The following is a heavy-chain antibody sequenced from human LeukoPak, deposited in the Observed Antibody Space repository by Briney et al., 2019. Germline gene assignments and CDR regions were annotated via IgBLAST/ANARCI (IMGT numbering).Heavy chain of an antibody. CDR2: ISSSSSYI. J-gene: IGHJ1*01. CDR1: GFTFSSYS. Sequence: PGGSLRLSCAASGFTFSSYSMNWVRQAPGKGLEWVSSISSSSSYIYYADSVKGRFTISRDNSKNTLYLQMNSLRAEDTAVYYCARWQQLQYFQHWGQGTLVTVSS. V-gene: IGHV3-21*04. D-gene: IGHD6-13*01. CDR3: ARWQQLQYFQH.